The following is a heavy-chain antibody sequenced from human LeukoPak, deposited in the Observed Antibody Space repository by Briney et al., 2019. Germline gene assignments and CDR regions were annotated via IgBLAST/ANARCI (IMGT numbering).Heavy chain of an antibody. Sequence: GGSLRLSCAASGFTFSSYGMHWVRQAPGKGLEWVAVISYDGSNKYYADSVKGRFTISRDNSENTLYLQMNSLRAEDTAVYYCAKAPPLYSSSWMALYYFDYWGQGTLVTVSS. J-gene: IGHJ4*02. V-gene: IGHV3-30*18. CDR3: AKAPPLYSSSWMALYYFDY. CDR2: ISYDGSNK. CDR1: GFTFSSYG. D-gene: IGHD6-13*01.